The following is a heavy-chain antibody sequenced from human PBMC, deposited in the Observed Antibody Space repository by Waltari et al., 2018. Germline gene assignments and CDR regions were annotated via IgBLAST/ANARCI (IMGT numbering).Heavy chain of an antibody. J-gene: IGHJ4*02. V-gene: IGHV3-33*01. Sequence: QVQLVESGGGVVQPGRSLRLSCAASGFTFSSYGMHWVRQAPGKGLEWVAVRWYDGSNKYYADSVKGRFTISRDNSKNTLYLQMNSLRAEDTAVYYCARGDGSGYFPLWGQGTLVTVSS. CDR2: RWYDGSNK. CDR3: ARGDGSGYFPL. CDR1: GFTFSSYG. D-gene: IGHD3-22*01.